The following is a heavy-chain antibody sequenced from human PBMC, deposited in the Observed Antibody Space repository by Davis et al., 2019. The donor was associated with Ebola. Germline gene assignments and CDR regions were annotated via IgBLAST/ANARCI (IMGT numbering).Heavy chain of an antibody. J-gene: IGHJ4*02. CDR1: GFTLSNDA. CDR3: ARGLWEEFDQ. D-gene: IGHD1-26*01. V-gene: IGHV3-23*01. CDR2: LSGSGAMT. Sequence: GGSLRLSCVASGFTLSNDAMSWVRQALGKGLEWVSGLSGSGAMTYYADSVRGRFTISRDNSKNTLLLQMYSLRVEDTAVYYCARGLWEEFDQWGQGTPVTVSS.